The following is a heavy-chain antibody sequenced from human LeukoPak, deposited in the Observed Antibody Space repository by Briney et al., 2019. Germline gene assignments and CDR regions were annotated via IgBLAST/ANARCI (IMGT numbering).Heavy chain of an antibody. CDR1: GGSISSYY. D-gene: IGHD4-17*01. Sequence: SETLSLTCTVSGGSISSYYWSWIRQPPGRGLEWIGNIYYSGNTNYNPSLKSRVTISVDTSKNQFSLKLSSVTAADTAVYYCARVSGNGDYVKWFDPWGQGTLVTVSS. J-gene: IGHJ5*02. V-gene: IGHV4-59*01. CDR3: ARVSGNGDYVKWFDP. CDR2: IYYSGNT.